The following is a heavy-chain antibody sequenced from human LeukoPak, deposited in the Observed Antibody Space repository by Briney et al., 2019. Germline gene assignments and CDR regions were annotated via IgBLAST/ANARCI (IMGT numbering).Heavy chain of an antibody. J-gene: IGHJ2*01. CDR3: ARSMDRYSGSYSYWYFDL. V-gene: IGHV1-46*03. CDR2: INPSGGST. D-gene: IGHD1-26*01. CDR1: GYTFTSYY. Sequence: ASVKVSCKASGYTFTSYYMHWVRQAPGQGLEWMGIINPSGGSTSYAQKFQGRVTMTRDTSTSTVYVELSSLRSEDTAVYYCARSMDRYSGSYSYWYFDLWGRGTLVTVSS.